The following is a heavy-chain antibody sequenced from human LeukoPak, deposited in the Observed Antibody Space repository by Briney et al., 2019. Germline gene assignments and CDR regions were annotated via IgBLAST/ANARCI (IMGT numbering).Heavy chain of an antibody. D-gene: IGHD3-22*01. J-gene: IGHJ4*02. CDR1: GYTLTELS. CDR3: ARDRDSYYDSSGYDY. CDR2: FDPEDGET. V-gene: IGHV1-24*01. Sequence: ASVKVSCKVSGYTLTELSMHWVRQAPGKGLEWMGGFDPEDGETIYAQKFQGRVTMTTDTSTSTAYMELRSLRSDDTAVYYCARDRDSYYDSSGYDYWGQGTLVTVSS.